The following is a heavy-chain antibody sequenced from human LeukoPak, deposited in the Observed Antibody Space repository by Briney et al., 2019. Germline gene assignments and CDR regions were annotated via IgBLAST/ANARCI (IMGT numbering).Heavy chain of an antibody. CDR1: GFTFSRYS. D-gene: IGHD4-11*01. V-gene: IGHV3-21*01. Sequence: PGGSLRLSCAASGFTFSRYSMNWVRQAPGKGLEWVSSISSSSSYIYYADSVKGRFTISRDNAKNSLYLQMNSLRAEDTAVYYCASDYSPYAFDIWGQGTMVTVSS. CDR2: ISSSSSYI. CDR3: ASDYSPYAFDI. J-gene: IGHJ3*02.